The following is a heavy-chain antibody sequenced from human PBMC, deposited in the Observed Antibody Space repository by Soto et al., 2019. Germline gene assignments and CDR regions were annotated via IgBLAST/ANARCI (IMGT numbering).Heavy chain of an antibody. CDR3: ARDLYGSGSYFSYWFDP. V-gene: IGHV1-18*01. D-gene: IGHD3-10*01. CDR1: GYTFTSYG. J-gene: IGHJ5*02. Sequence: QVQLVQSGAEVKKPGASVKVSCKASGYTFTSYGISWVRQAPGQGLEWMGWISAYNGNTNYAQKLQGRSTMTTDTSTSTAYMELRSLRSDDTAVYSCARDLYGSGSYFSYWFDPWGQGALVTVSS. CDR2: ISAYNGNT.